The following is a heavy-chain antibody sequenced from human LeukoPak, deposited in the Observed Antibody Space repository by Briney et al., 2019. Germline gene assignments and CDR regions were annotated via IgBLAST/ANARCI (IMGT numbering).Heavy chain of an antibody. V-gene: IGHV1-69*13. D-gene: IGHD3-10*01. CDR1: GGTFSSYV. Sequence: ASVKVSRKASGGTFSSYVISWVRQAPGQGLEWMGGIIPIFDTANYAQRFQGRVTITADESTSTAYMELSSLRSEDTAVYYCARVNYYDSGRSYYFDYWGQGTLVTVSS. J-gene: IGHJ4*02. CDR2: IIPIFDTA. CDR3: ARVNYYDSGRSYYFDY.